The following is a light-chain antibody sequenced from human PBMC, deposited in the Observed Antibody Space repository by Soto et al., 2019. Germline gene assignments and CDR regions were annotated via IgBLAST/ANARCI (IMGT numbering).Light chain of an antibody. V-gene: IGKV3-20*01. CDR3: QQYGSSGT. CDR2: GAS. J-gene: IGKJ1*01. Sequence: EIVLTQSAATLSLYPGERATLSCRASQSVSTYLAWYQQKPGQAPRLLIYGASNRATGIPDRFSGSGSGTDFTLTISRLEPEDFAVYYCQQYGSSGTFGQGTKVDI. CDR1: QSVSTY.